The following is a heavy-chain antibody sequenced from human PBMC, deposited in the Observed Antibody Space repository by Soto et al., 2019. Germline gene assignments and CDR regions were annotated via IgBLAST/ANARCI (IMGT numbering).Heavy chain of an antibody. CDR2: IQRGGPT. CDR3: ARDDVLCDGGRCYGVPFDV. CDR1: GFTVSSKY. V-gene: IGHV3-66*01. J-gene: IGHJ6*04. Sequence: EVQLVESGGGLVQPGGSLRLSCAASGFTVSSKYMSWVRQAPGKGLEWVSLIQRGGPTYYADSVQGRFTISRDTSENTVHLQMDSLRAEDTAVYYCARDDVLCDGGRCYGVPFDVWAKVTTVTVSS. D-gene: IGHD2-15*01.